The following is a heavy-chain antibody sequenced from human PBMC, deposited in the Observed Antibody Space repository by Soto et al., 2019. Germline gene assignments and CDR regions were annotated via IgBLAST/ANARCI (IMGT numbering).Heavy chain of an antibody. V-gene: IGHV1-69*12. Sequence: QVQLVQSGAEVKKPGSSVKVSCKASGGTFSSYAITWVRQAPGQGLEWMGGIIPIFGTVNYAQKFQGRVTIIADESTSTGYMELSSLRSEDTAVYYCASRAVGSNHWGMDVRGQGTTVTVSS. J-gene: IGHJ6*02. CDR2: IIPIFGTV. D-gene: IGHD6-19*01. CDR3: ASRAVGSNHWGMDV. CDR1: GGTFSSYA.